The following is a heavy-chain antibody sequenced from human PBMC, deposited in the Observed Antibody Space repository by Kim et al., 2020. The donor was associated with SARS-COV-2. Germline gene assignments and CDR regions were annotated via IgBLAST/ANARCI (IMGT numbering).Heavy chain of an antibody. CDR2: ISWNSGSI. CDR1: GFTFDDYA. Sequence: GGSLRLSCAASGFTFDDYAMHWVRQAPGKGLEWVSGISWNSGSIGYGDAVKGRCTISRDNAKNSLYLQMNSLRAEDTALYYCSKDIRFRFLEWLFDYWGQGTLVTVSS. D-gene: IGHD3-3*01. CDR3: SKDIRFRFLEWLFDY. V-gene: IGHV3-9*01. J-gene: IGHJ4*02.